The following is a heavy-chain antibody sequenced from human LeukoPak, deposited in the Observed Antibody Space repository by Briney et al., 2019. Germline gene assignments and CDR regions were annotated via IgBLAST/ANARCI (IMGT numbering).Heavy chain of an antibody. D-gene: IGHD6-13*01. CDR3: ARRRYSGIAAAGTGAFDI. V-gene: IGHV5-51*01. Sequence: GESLKISCKGSGYSFTSYWIGWVRQMPGKGLEWMGIIYPGDSDTRYSPSFQGQVTISADKSISTAYLQWSSLKASDTALYYCARRRYSGIAAAGTGAFDIWGQGTMVTVSS. J-gene: IGHJ3*02. CDR1: GYSFTSYW. CDR2: IYPGDSDT.